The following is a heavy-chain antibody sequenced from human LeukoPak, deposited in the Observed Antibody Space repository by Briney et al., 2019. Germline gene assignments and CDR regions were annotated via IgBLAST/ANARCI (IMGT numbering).Heavy chain of an antibody. J-gene: IGHJ4*02. D-gene: IGHD1-20*01. V-gene: IGHV3-21*01. Sequence: GGSLRLSCAASGFTFSSYSMSWVRQAPGKGLEWVSSISSSSSYIYYADSVKGRFTISRDNAKNSLYLQMNSLRAEDTAIYYCVRDPGITGTSYWGQGTLVTVSS. CDR3: VRDPGITGTSY. CDR1: GFTFSSYS. CDR2: ISSSSSYI.